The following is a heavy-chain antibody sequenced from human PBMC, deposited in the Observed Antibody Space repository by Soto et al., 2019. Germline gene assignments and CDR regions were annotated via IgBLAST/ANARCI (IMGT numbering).Heavy chain of an antibody. Sequence: QVQLVQSGAEVKKPGASVKVSCKASGYTFTGYYMHWVRQAPGQGLEWMGWINPNSGGTNYAQKFQGCVTRDRDTSISTAYMELSRLRSDDTAVYYCARAAGRNWNSLGYWGQGTLVTVSS. CDR2: INPNSGGT. CDR3: ARAAGRNWNSLGY. J-gene: IGHJ4*02. D-gene: IGHD1-7*01. V-gene: IGHV1-2*04. CDR1: GYTFTGYY.